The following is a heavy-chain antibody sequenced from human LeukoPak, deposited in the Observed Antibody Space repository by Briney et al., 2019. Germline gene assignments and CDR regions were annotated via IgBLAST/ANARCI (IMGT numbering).Heavy chain of an antibody. CDR1: GDSFTAYY. Sequence: ASVKVSCKTSGDSFTAYYMHWVRQAPGQGLEWMGWINPNSGDTNYAQKFQGRVTMTSDASTSTTHLDLRGLRPDDTAVYFCARGEIWFGDLKNWLDPWGQGTRVTVTS. J-gene: IGHJ5*02. D-gene: IGHD3-10*01. CDR3: ARGEIWFGDLKNWLDP. CDR2: INPNSGDT. V-gene: IGHV1-2*02.